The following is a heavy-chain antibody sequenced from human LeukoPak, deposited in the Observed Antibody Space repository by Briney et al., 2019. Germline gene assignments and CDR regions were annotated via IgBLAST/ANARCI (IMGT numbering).Heavy chain of an antibody. CDR3: ARDGRDGYTIFDY. J-gene: IGHJ4*02. V-gene: IGHV4-59*01. D-gene: IGHD5-24*01. Sequence: SENLSLTCTVSGGSISSYYWSWIRQPPGKGLEWIGYIYYSGSTNYNPSLKSRVTISVDTSKNQFSLKLSSVTAADTAVYYCARDGRDGYTIFDYWGQGTLVTVSS. CDR1: GGSISSYY. CDR2: IYYSGST.